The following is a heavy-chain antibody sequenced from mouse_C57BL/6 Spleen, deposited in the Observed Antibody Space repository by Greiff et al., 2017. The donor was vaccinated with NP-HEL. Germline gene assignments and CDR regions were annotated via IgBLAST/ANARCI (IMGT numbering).Heavy chain of an antibody. CDR2: ISSGSSTI. Sequence: EVMLVESGGGLVKPGGSLKLSCAASGFTFSDYGMHWVRQAPEKGLEWVAYISSGSSTIYYADTVKGRFTISRDNAKNTLFLQMTSLRSEDTAMYYCARRIYSKAFWYFDVWGTGTTVTVSS. V-gene: IGHV5-17*01. CDR3: ARRIYSKAFWYFDV. CDR1: GFTFSDYG. J-gene: IGHJ1*03. D-gene: IGHD2-5*01.